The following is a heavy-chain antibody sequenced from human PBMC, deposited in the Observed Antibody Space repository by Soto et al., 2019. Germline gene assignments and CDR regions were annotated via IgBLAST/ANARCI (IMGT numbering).Heavy chain of an antibody. V-gene: IGHV3-30-3*01. CDR3: ARDRISGRTYSGSYY. D-gene: IGHD1-26*01. J-gene: IGHJ4*02. CDR2: ISYDGSNK. CDR1: GFTFSSYA. Sequence: GGSLRLSCAASGFTFSSYAMHWVRQAPGKGLEWVAVISYDGSNKYYADSVKGRFTISRDNSKNTLYLQMNSLRAEDTAVYYCARDRISGRTYSGSYYWGQGTLVTVSS.